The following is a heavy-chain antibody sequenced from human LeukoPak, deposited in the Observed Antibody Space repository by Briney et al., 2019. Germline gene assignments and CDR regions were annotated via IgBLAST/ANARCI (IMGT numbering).Heavy chain of an antibody. J-gene: IGHJ4*02. D-gene: IGHD4-23*01. CDR3: ARDNGGIDY. CDR1: GYSCSNSW. V-gene: IGHV3-74*01. CDR2: INNDGSST. Sequence: GGSLSFSFAASGYSCSNSWMHWVRQAPGKGLVWVSHINNDGSSTNYADSVKGRFTVSRDNAKNTLYLQMNSLRAEDTAMYYCARDNGGIDYWGQGALVTVSS.